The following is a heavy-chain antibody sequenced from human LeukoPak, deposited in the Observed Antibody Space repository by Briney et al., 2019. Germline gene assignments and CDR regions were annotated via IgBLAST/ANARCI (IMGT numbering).Heavy chain of an antibody. CDR2: ISSSSSYM. CDR3: ASAGLVYSSGWYLETPFDY. Sequence: GGSLRLSCAASGFTFSSYTMNWVRQAPGKGLEGVSSISSSSSYMYYADSVKGRFTISRDNAKNSLYLQMNSLRAEDTAVYYCASAGLVYSSGWYLETPFDYWGQGTLVTVSS. CDR1: GFTFSSYT. D-gene: IGHD6-13*01. V-gene: IGHV3-21*01. J-gene: IGHJ4*02.